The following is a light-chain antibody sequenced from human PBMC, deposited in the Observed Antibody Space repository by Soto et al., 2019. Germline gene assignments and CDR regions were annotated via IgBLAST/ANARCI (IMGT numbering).Light chain of an antibody. V-gene: IGKV3-20*01. CDR3: QQYGSSPWT. J-gene: IGKJ1*01. CDR1: QSVSSSY. CDR2: GAL. Sequence: EIVLTQSPGTLSLSPGERATLSCRASQSVSSSYLAWYQQKPGQAPRLLIYGALSRATGIPDRFSGSGPGTDFTLTISRLEPEDFEVYYCQQYGSSPWTFGQGTKVEIK.